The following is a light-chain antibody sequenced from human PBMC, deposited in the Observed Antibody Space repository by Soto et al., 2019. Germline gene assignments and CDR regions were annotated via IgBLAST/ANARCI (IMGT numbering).Light chain of an antibody. V-gene: IGLV2-23*01. J-gene: IGLJ1*01. CDR1: SSTVGGFNV. Sequence: QSALTQPASVSGSPGQSITISCTGTSSTVGGFNVVSWYQQHPGKAPKVIIYEGIKRPSGVSNRFSGPNSGSTASLTISGLQAEDEADYYCCSYVGATTYVFGTGTRSPS. CDR3: CSYVGATTYV. CDR2: EGI.